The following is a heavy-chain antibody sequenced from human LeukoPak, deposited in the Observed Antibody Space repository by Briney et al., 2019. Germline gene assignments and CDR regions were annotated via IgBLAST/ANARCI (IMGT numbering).Heavy chain of an antibody. Sequence: SETLSLTCAVYGGSFSGYYWNWIRQPPGKGLEWIGSIYYSGSTYYNPSLKSRVTISVDTSKNQSSLKLSSVTAADTAVYYCARRYYGSGSYSLDPWGQGTLVTVSS. V-gene: IGHV4-34*01. CDR1: GGSFSGYY. D-gene: IGHD3-10*01. CDR3: ARRYYGSGSYSLDP. CDR2: IYYSGST. J-gene: IGHJ5*02.